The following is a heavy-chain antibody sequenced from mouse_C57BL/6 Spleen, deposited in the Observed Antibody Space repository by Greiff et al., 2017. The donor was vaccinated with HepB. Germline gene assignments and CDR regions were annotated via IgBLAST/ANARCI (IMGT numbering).Heavy chain of an antibody. V-gene: IGHV14-4*01. CDR2: IDPENGDT. Sequence: EVQLQQSGAELVRPGASVKLSCTASGFNIKDDYMHWVKQRPEQGLEWIGWIDPENGDTEYASKFQGKATITADTSSNTAYLQLSSLTSEDTAVYYCTRDYGIRWCAYGGQGTLVTVSA. CDR1: GFNIKDDY. J-gene: IGHJ3*01. D-gene: IGHD2-1*01. CDR3: TRDYGIRWCAY.